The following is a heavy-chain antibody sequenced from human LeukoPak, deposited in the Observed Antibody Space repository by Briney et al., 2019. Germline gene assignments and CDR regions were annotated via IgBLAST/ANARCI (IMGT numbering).Heavy chain of an antibody. V-gene: IGHV3-30*18. CDR1: GFTFSSYG. D-gene: IGHD6-6*01. CDR2: ISYDGSNK. Sequence: GGSLRLSRAASGFTFSSYGMHWVRQAPGKGLEWVAVISYDGSNKYYADSVKGRFTISRGNSKNTLYLQMNSLRAEDTAVCYCAKDLLVPWFLSPDSSSSLGLDYWGQGTLVTVSS. CDR3: AKDLLVPWFLSPDSSSSLGLDY. J-gene: IGHJ4*02.